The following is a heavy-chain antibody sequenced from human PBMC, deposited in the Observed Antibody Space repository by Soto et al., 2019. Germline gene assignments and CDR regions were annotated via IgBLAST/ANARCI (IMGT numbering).Heavy chain of an antibody. V-gene: IGHV4-34*01. Sequence: PSETLSLTCAVYGGSFSGYYWSWIRQPPGKGLEWIGEINHSGSTNYNPSLKSRVTISVDTSKNQFSLKLSSVTAADTAVYYCAGAEGVAARIDAFDIWGQGTMVTVSS. D-gene: IGHD6-6*01. CDR3: AGAEGVAARIDAFDI. CDR2: INHSGST. J-gene: IGHJ3*02. CDR1: GGSFSGYY.